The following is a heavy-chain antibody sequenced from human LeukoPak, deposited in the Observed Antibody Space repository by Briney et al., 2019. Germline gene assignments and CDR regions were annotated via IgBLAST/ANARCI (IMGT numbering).Heavy chain of an antibody. Sequence: LQTLSLTCTVSGGSISSGDYYWSWIRQPPGKGLEWIGYIYYSGSTYYNPSLKSRVTISVDTSKNQFSLKLSSVTAADTAVYYCAREDYDSSGLKFDPWGQGTLVTVSS. CDR2: IYYSGST. CDR3: AREDYDSSGLKFDP. V-gene: IGHV4-30-4*01. J-gene: IGHJ5*02. CDR1: GGSISSGDYY. D-gene: IGHD3-22*01.